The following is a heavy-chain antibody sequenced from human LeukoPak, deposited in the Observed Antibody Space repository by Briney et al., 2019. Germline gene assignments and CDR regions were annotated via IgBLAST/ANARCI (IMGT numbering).Heavy chain of an antibody. Sequence: GASVKVSCKPSRYTFTSYYIHWVRQAPGQGLQWMGWINTNSGDTNSAQKFQGRVTMTRDTSVSTAYMELSRLRSDDTAVYYCATESGDSRASDIWGQGTMVTVSA. CDR2: INTNSGDT. D-gene: IGHD2-21*02. CDR1: RYTFTSYY. J-gene: IGHJ3*02. CDR3: ATESGDSRASDI. V-gene: IGHV1-2*02.